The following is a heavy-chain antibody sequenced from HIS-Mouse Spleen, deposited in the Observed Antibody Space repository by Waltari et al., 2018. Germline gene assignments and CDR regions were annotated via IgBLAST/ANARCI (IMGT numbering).Heavy chain of an antibody. CDR3: ARHFNLYWYFDL. Sequence: QVTLRESGPALVKPTQTLTLTCTFSGFSLSTSGMCVSWIRQPPGKALEWLARIDWDDDKYYSTSLKTRLTISKDTSKNQVVITMTNMDPVDTATYYCARHFNLYWYFDLWGRGTLVTVSS. J-gene: IGHJ2*01. CDR2: IDWDDDK. V-gene: IGHV2-70*15. CDR1: GFSLSTSGMC.